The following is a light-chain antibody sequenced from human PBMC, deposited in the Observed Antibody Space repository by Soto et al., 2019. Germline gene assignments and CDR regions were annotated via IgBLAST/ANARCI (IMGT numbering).Light chain of an antibody. V-gene: IGLV4-69*01. J-gene: IGLJ2*01. Sequence: QPVLTQSPSASASLGASVNLTCTLTSGHSSYAIAWQQQQPEKGPRYLMKLNSDGSHSKGDGIPDRFSGSSSGAERYLTISSLQSEDEADYYCQTWGTGIVVFGGGTKLTVL. CDR1: SGHSSYA. CDR3: QTWGTGIVV. CDR2: LNSDGSH.